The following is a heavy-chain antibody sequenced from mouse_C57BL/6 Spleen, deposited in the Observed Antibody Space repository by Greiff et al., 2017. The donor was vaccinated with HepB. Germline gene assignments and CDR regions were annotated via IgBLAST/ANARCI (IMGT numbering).Heavy chain of an antibody. CDR1: GYTFTSYW. D-gene: IGHD4-1*01. CDR2: IDPSDSYT. CDR3: ARGGLGPPIAY. V-gene: IGHV1-50*01. Sequence: QVQLQQPGAELVKPGASVKLSCKASGYTFTSYWMQWVKQRPGQGLEWIGEIDPSDSYTNYNPKFKGKATLTVDTSSSTAYMQLSSLTSEDSAVYYCARGGLGPPIAYWGQGTLVTVSA. J-gene: IGHJ3*01.